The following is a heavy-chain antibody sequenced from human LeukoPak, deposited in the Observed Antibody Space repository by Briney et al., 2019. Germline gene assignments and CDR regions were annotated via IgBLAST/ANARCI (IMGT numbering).Heavy chain of an antibody. V-gene: IGHV1-8*01. CDR1: GYTFTSYD. J-gene: IGHJ4*02. CDR2: MNPNSGNT. D-gene: IGHD6-19*01. Sequence: ASVKVSCKASGYTFTSYDINLVRQAAGQGLEWMGWMNPNSGNTGYAQKFQGRVTMTRNTSISTAYMELSSLRSEDTAVYYCARGRKAVAGFGFDYWGQGTLVTVSS. CDR3: ARGRKAVAGFGFDY.